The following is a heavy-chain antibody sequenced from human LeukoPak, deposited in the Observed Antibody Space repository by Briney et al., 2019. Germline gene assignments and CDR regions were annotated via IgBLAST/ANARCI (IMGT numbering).Heavy chain of an antibody. Sequence: ASVKVSCKASGYSFTDYDINWVRQATGQGLEWMGWMNPNTGNTDYAQKFQGRVTMTRDTSISTAYMELSGLRSGDTAIYYCAGGWEPYDYWFDPWGQGTLVTVSS. D-gene: IGHD5-12*01. J-gene: IGHJ5*02. CDR1: GYSFTDYD. CDR3: AGGWEPYDYWFDP. V-gene: IGHV1-8*01. CDR2: MNPNTGNT.